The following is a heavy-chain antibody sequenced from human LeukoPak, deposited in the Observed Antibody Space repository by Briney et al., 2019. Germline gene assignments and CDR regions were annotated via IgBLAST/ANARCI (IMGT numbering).Heavy chain of an antibody. D-gene: IGHD6-13*01. CDR3: AKCWRDVSGNWYLSFDS. CDR2: ISDRGDET. J-gene: IGHJ4*02. V-gene: IGHV3-23*01. CDR1: GFTFSSYA. Sequence: GGSLRPSCAASGFTFSSYAMSWVRQTPGKGLEWVSSISDRGDETYYADSVSGRFTISRDNSKNTLYLQMKSLRGDDTALYYCAKCWRDVSGNWYLSFDSWGQGTLVTVSS.